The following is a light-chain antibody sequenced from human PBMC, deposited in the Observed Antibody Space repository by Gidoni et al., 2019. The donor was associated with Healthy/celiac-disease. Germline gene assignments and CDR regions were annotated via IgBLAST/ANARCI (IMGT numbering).Light chain of an antibody. CDR1: QSISSW. CDR2: DAS. CDR3: QQYNSYSLT. V-gene: IGKV1-5*01. J-gene: IGKJ4*01. Sequence: DIQMTQSPSTLSASVGDRVTITCRASQSISSWLAWYQQKPGKAPKLLIYDASSLESGVPARFSGSGSGTEFTLTISSLQPDDFATYYCQQYNSYSLTFGGGTKVEIK.